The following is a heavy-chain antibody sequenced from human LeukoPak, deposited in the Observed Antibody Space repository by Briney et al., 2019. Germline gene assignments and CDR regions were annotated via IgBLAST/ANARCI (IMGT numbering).Heavy chain of an antibody. J-gene: IGHJ3*02. D-gene: IGHD4-17*01. Sequence: PSETLSLTCAVSGGSISSGGYSWSWMRQPPGKGLEWIGYIYHSGSTYYNPSLKSRVTISVDRSKNQFSLKLSSVTAADTAVYYCARLGDPLYGDYAFDIWGQGTMVTVSS. CDR2: IYHSGST. CDR1: GGSISSGGYS. CDR3: ARLGDPLYGDYAFDI. V-gene: IGHV4-30-2*01.